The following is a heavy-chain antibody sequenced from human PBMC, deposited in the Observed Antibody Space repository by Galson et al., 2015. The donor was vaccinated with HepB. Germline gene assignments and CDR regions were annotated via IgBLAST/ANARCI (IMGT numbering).Heavy chain of an antibody. Sequence: SLRLSCAASGFTFSSYSMNWVRQAPGKGLEWVSYISSSSTIYYADSVKGRFTISRDNAMNSLYLQMNSLRDEDTAVYYCARVHYYDSSGYYHYYGMDVWGQGTTVTVSS. J-gene: IGHJ6*02. CDR1: GFTFSSYS. D-gene: IGHD3-22*01. CDR3: ARVHYYDSSGYYHYYGMDV. V-gene: IGHV3-48*02. CDR2: ISSSSTI.